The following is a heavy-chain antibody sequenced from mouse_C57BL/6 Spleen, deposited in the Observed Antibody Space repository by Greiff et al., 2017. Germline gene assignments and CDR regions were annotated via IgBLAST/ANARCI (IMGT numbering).Heavy chain of an antibody. CDR3: ARLGGYDGYSVFAY. CDR2: IYPGDGDT. D-gene: IGHD2-3*01. Sequence: QVQLQQSGAELVKPGASVKISCKASGYAFRSYWMNWVKQRPGKGLEWIGQIYPGDGDTNYNGKFKGKATLTADKSSSTAYMQLSSLTSEDSAFYFCARLGGYDGYSVFAYWGQGTLVTVSA. CDR1: GYAFRSYW. J-gene: IGHJ3*01. V-gene: IGHV1-80*01.